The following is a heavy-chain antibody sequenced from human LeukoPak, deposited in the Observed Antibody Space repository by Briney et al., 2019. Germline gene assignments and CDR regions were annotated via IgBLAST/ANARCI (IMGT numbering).Heavy chain of an antibody. J-gene: IGHJ4*02. CDR1: GFTFDDYG. CDR2: INWNGGST. Sequence: PGGSLRLSCAASGFTFDDYGMSWVRQAPGKGLEWVSGINWNGGSTGYADSVKGRFTISRDSSKNTLYLQMNSLRAEDTAVYYCARANTYYDILTSADYWGQGTLVTVSS. V-gene: IGHV3-20*04. D-gene: IGHD3-9*01. CDR3: ARANTYYDILTSADY.